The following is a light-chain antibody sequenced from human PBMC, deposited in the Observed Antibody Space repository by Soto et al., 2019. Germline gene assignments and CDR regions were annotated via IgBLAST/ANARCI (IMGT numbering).Light chain of an antibody. V-gene: IGKV3-15*01. Sequence: EIVMTQSPATLSVSPGERATLSCRASQSVGSNLAWYQQKPGQAPRLLIYGASTRATGIPARFSGSGSGTVYALTLICLQSQDFSFYFCQQYNNWYRDRTFGQVAKV. CDR3: QQYNNWYRDRT. CDR1: QSVGSN. CDR2: GAS. J-gene: IGKJ1*01.